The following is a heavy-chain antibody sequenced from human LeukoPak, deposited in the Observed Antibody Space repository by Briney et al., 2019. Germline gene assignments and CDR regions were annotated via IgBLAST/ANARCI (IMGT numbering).Heavy chain of an antibody. CDR2: ISGSGGST. Sequence: PGGSLRLSCAASGFTFSSYGMSWVRQAPGKGLEWVSAISGSGGSTYYADSVKGRFTISRDNAKNSLYLQMNSLRAEDTALYYCAKGQPTRYSSSWYFDYWGQGTLVTVSS. CDR3: AKGQPTRYSSSWYFDY. D-gene: IGHD6-13*01. CDR1: GFTFSSYG. J-gene: IGHJ4*02. V-gene: IGHV3-23*01.